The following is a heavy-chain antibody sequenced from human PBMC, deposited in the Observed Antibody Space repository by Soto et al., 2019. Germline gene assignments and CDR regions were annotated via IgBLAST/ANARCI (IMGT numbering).Heavy chain of an antibody. V-gene: IGHV4-39*01. CDR1: GGSISSSSYY. D-gene: IGHD5-18*01. Sequence: QLQLQESGPGLVKPSETLSLTCTVSGGSISSSSYYWGWIRQPPGKGLEWIGSIYYSGSTYYNPSLKSRATISVDTSKNQFSLKLSSVTAADTAVYYCARHKDDVDTAMVNRVWSNWFDPWGQGTLVTVSS. J-gene: IGHJ5*02. CDR2: IYYSGST. CDR3: ARHKDDVDTAMVNRVWSNWFDP.